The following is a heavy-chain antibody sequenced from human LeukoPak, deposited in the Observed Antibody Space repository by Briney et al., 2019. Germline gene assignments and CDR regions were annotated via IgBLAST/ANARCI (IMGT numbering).Heavy chain of an antibody. CDR1: GYSFTSYW. CDR2: IYPGDSDT. Sequence: GESLKISCKGSGYSFTSYWIGWVRQMPGKGLEWMGIIYPGDSDTRYSPSFQGQATISADKSISTAYLQWSSLKASDTAMYYCARVNSLGDSSGPVDYWGQGTLVTVSS. D-gene: IGHD6-25*01. V-gene: IGHV5-51*01. CDR3: ARVNSLGDSSGPVDY. J-gene: IGHJ4*02.